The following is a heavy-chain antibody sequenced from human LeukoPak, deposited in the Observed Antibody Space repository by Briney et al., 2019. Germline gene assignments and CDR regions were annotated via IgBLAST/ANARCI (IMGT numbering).Heavy chain of an antibody. CDR2: VNSDGSST. J-gene: IGHJ4*02. V-gene: IGHV3-74*01. CDR1: GISFNNYW. CDR3: ATGLGHYYDY. D-gene: IGHD3-22*01. Sequence: GESLKISCAASGISFNNYWMHWVRQAPGKGLVWVSRVNSDGSSTVYADSVKGRFTISRDNARTTVYLQMSSLRPDDTATYYCATGLGHYYDYWDQGTLVIVSS.